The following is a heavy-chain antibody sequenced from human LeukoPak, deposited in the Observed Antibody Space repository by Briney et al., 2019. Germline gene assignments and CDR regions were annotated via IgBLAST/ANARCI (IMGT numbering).Heavy chain of an antibody. CDR1: GGSISSYY. D-gene: IGHD6-13*01. J-gene: IGHJ5*02. CDR3: ARHRQYSSSWYESWFDP. Sequence: PSETLSLTCTVSGGSISSYYWSWIRQPPGKGLEWIGYIYYSGSTNYNPSLKSRVTISVDTSKNQFSLKLSSVTAADTAVYYCARHRQYSSSWYESWFDPWGQGTLVTVSS. CDR2: IYYSGST. V-gene: IGHV4-59*08.